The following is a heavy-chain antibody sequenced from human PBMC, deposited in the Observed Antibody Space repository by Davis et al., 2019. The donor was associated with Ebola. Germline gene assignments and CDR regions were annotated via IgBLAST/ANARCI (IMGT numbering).Heavy chain of an antibody. V-gene: IGHV3-30-3*01. CDR3: ARARIWGPHRGWYPSDY. CDR2: ISYDGSNK. CDR1: GFTFSSYA. Sequence: PGGSLRLSCAASGFTFSSYAMHWVRQAPGKGLEWVAVISYDGSNKYYADSVRGRFTISRDNSKNTLYLQMNSPRADDTAVYYCARARIWGPHRGWYPSDYWGQRTLVTVSS. D-gene: IGHD6-19*01. J-gene: IGHJ4*02.